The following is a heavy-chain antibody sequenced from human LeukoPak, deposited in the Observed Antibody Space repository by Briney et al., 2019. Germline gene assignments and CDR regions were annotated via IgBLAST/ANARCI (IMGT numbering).Heavy chain of an antibody. V-gene: IGHV4-59*01. Sequence: SETLSLTCTVSGGSISSYCWSWIRQPPGKGLEWIGYIYYSGSTNYNRSLKSRVTISVDTSKNQFSLKLSSVTAADTAVYYCARVWSGYDSSGYYYFDHWGQGTLVTVSS. CDR1: GGSISSYC. D-gene: IGHD5-12*01. CDR3: ARVWSGYDSSGYYYFDH. J-gene: IGHJ4*02. CDR2: IYYSGST.